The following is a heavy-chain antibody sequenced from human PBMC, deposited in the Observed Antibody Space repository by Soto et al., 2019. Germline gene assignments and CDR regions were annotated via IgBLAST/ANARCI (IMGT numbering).Heavy chain of an antibody. CDR2: IFPSDSDT. CDR3: ARKDKSGYFNWFDP. Sequence: GESLKISCRTSGYRFSSYWIAWVRQMPGKGLEWLGIIFPSDSDTRYSPSFQGQVTISADRSTSTVFLQWASLKASDTAVYFCARKDKSGYFNWFDPWGQGTLVTVSS. V-gene: IGHV5-51*01. J-gene: IGHJ5*02. CDR1: GYRFSSYW. D-gene: IGHD3-22*01.